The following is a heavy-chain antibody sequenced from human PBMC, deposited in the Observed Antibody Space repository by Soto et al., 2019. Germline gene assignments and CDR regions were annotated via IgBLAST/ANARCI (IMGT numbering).Heavy chain of an antibody. J-gene: IGHJ4*02. CDR1: GDSMSSSNW. CDR3: ARSEATALDY. V-gene: IGHV4-4*02. CDR2: AHHSGRT. Sequence: QVQLLESGPGLLKPSGTLSLTCTVSGDSMSSSNWWNWVRQPPGKGLEWIGEAHHSGRTNYNPSLKSRVTISVDRSQNRFSLQLTSVTAADTAVYYCARSEATALDYWGQGTLVTVSS.